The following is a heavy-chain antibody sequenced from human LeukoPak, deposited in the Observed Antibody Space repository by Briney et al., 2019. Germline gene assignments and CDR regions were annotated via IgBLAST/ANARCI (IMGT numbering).Heavy chain of an antibody. CDR2: IIPIFGTA. D-gene: IGHD3-3*01. CDR3: ARNDFWSGYYFFG. Sequence: SVKVSCKASGYTFTSYGISWVRQAPGQGLEWMGGIIPIFGTANYAQKFQGRVTITADESTSTAYMELSSLRSEDTAVYYCARNDFWSGYYFFGWGQGTLVTVSS. V-gene: IGHV1-69*13. CDR1: GYTFTSYG. J-gene: IGHJ4*02.